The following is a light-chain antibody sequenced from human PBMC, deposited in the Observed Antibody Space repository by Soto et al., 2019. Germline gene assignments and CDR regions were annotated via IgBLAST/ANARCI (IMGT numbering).Light chain of an antibody. Sequence: DIQMTQSPSTLSATAGDRVTITCRASQSISSWLAWYQQKPGKAPKLLIYKASTLKSGVPSRFSGSGSGTEFTLTISSLQPDDFATYYCQQYNSYSVTFGQGTKVDIK. CDR1: QSISSW. CDR2: KAS. CDR3: QQYNSYSVT. J-gene: IGKJ1*01. V-gene: IGKV1-5*03.